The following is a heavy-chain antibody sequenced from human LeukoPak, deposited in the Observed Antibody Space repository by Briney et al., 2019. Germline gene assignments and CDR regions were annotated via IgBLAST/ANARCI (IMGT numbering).Heavy chain of an antibody. D-gene: IGHD3-22*01. Sequence: SETLSLTCTVSGGSINGYYWSWIRQPPGKGLEWFGYIYSSGTTNYSPSLKSRVTISVDTSKNQFSLKLSSVTAADTAVYYCARVQDSSGYYLDAFDIWGQGTMVTVSS. J-gene: IGHJ3*02. CDR1: GGSINGYY. V-gene: IGHV4-59*01. CDR3: ARVQDSSGYYLDAFDI. CDR2: IYSSGTT.